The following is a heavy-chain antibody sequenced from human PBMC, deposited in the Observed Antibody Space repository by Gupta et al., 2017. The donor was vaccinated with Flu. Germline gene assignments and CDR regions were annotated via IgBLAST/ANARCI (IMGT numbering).Heavy chain of an antibody. CDR1: AGSINTYY. Sequence: QVQLQESGPGLVKPSETLPLTCTVSAGSINTYYWSWIRQPAGKGLEWIGRIYSSGSTNYNPSLKSRVTMSMDTSKNQLSLKLSSVTAADTAVYYCAREVQLWLTYVETWGQGTLVTVSS. CDR3: AREVQLWLTYVET. CDR2: IYSSGST. D-gene: IGHD5-18*01. V-gene: IGHV4-4*07. J-gene: IGHJ5*02.